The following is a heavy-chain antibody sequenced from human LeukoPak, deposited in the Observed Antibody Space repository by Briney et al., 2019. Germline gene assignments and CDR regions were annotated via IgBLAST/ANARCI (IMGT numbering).Heavy chain of an antibody. Sequence: PGGSLSLSCAASGCPVSSTYMSWVRQAPGKGRDWVAVIHGGGWTYFPESVKGRFIISRDNSKNTLYLQMNSLSPKVTAVYYCARDHDYGDPSYYYYAMDVWGQGTTVTVSS. CDR2: IHGGGWT. CDR3: ARDHDYGDPSYYYYAMDV. CDR1: GCPVSSTY. D-gene: IGHD4-17*01. V-gene: IGHV3-66*01. J-gene: IGHJ6*02.